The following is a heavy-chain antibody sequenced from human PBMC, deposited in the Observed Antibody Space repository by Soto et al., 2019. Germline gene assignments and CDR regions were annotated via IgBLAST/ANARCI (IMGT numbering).Heavy chain of an antibody. CDR1: GFTFSSYA. CDR3: AKANTPTYYYDSSGFYGFDC. V-gene: IGHV3-23*01. CDR2: ISGGGAGT. Sequence: EVQLLESGGDLVQPGGSLRLSCAASGFTFSSYAMSWVRQAPGKGLEWVSAISGGGAGTYYADSVKGRFSISRDNSENTLYLQMNSLRAEDTAVYYCAKANTPTYYYDSSGFYGFDCWCQGTLVTVSS. D-gene: IGHD3-22*01. J-gene: IGHJ4*02.